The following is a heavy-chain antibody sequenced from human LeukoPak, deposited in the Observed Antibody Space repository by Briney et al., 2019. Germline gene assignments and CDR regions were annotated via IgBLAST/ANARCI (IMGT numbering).Heavy chain of an antibody. Sequence: SLRLSCAASGFTFSSYAMHWVRQAPGKGLEWVAVISYDGSNKYYADSVKGRFTISRDNSKNTLYLQMNSLRAEDTAAYYCARDHYYDSSGYYVNFYYYYMDVWGKGTTVTVSS. D-gene: IGHD3-22*01. CDR1: GFTFSSYA. V-gene: IGHV3-30*04. J-gene: IGHJ6*03. CDR3: ARDHYYDSSGYYVNFYYYYMDV. CDR2: ISYDGSNK.